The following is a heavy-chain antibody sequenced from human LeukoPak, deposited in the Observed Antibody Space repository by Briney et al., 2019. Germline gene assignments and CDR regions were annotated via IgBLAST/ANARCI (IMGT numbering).Heavy chain of an antibody. CDR1: GDTFSIYY. CDR2: INRGDGIT. J-gene: IGHJ4*02. Sequence: GAPVKVSCRASGDTFSIYYVHWVRQAPGQGLEWMGIINRGDGITGYEQKFQGRLTLTRDTSTSTVYMELSSLRSEDTAIYYCASEKNYGDKYFDSWGQGTEVSVSS. V-gene: IGHV1-46*01. CDR3: ASEKNYGDKYFDS. D-gene: IGHD4-17*01.